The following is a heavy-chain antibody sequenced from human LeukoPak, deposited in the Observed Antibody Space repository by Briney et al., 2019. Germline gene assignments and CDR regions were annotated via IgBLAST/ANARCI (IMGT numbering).Heavy chain of an antibody. Sequence: ASVKVSCKASGYTFTSYGISWVRQAPGQGLEWMGWISAYNGNTNYAQKLQGRVTMTTDTSTSTACMELRSLGSDDRAVYYCARDGMVRGVINRKGPRPSWFDPWGQGTLVTVSS. CDR1: GYTFTSYG. CDR3: ARDGMVRGVINRKGPRPSWFDP. CDR2: ISAYNGNT. D-gene: IGHD3-10*01. V-gene: IGHV1-18*04. J-gene: IGHJ5*02.